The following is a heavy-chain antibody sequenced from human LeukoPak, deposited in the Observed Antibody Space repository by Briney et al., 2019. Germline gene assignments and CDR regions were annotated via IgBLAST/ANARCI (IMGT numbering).Heavy chain of an antibody. J-gene: IGHJ4*02. CDR1: GFTFSSYS. V-gene: IGHV3-48*01. D-gene: IGHD3-22*01. CDR2: ISSSSSTI. Sequence: PGGSLRLSCAASGFTFSSYSMNWVRQAPGKGLEWVSYISSSSSTIYYADSVKGRFTISRDNAKNSLYLQMNSLRAEDTAVYYCARDSYYDSSGSPSDYWGQGTLVTVSS. CDR3: ARDSYYDSSGSPSDY.